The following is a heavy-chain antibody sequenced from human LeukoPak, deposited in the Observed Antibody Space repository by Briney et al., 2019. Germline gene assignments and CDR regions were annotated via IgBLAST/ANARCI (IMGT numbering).Heavy chain of an antibody. V-gene: IGHV1-69*04. Sequence: SVKVSCKASGGTFSSYAISWVRQAPGQGLEWMGRIIPILGIANYAQKFQGRVTITADKPTSTAYMELSSLRSEDTAVYYCARDMRGYDFRDNNWFDPWGQGTLVTVSS. CDR1: GGTFSSYA. J-gene: IGHJ5*02. CDR2: IIPILGIA. D-gene: IGHD3-3*01. CDR3: ARDMRGYDFRDNNWFDP.